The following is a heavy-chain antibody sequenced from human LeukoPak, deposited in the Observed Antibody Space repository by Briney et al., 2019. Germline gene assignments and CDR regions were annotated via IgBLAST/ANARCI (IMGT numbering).Heavy chain of an antibody. CDR3: ARDPQRWLPGGRYYYYMDV. CDR2: IYYSGST. V-gene: IGHV4-59*01. CDR1: GGSISSYY. Sequence: PSETLSLTCTVSGGSISSYYWSWIRQPPGKGLEWIGYIYYSGSTNYNPSLKSRVTISVDTSRNQFSLKLSSVTAADTAVYYCARDPQRWLPGGRYYYYMDVWGKGTTVTVSS. J-gene: IGHJ6*03. D-gene: IGHD5-24*01.